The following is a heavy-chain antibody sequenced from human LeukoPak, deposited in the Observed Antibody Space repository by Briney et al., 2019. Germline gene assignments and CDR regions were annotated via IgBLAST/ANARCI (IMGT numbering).Heavy chain of an antibody. CDR2: IGTAGDI. CDR3: ARAGYSSTWYSRYFDL. CDR1: GFTFGDYA. D-gene: IGHD6-13*01. V-gene: IGHV3-13*01. Sequence: GGSLRLSCTASGFTFGDYAMSWVRQATGKGLEWVSGIGTAGDIYYPGSVKGRFTISRENAKNSLYLQVNSLRAGDTAVYYCARAGYSSTWYSRYFDLWGRGTLVTVSS. J-gene: IGHJ2*01.